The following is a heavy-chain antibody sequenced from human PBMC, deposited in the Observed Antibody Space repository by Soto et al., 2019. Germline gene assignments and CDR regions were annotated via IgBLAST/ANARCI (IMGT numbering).Heavy chain of an antibody. CDR1: GGSISSSSYY. CDR2: IYHSGST. CDR3: AREMGGSIDS. J-gene: IGHJ4*02. Sequence: QLQLQESGPGLVKPSETLSLTCTVSGGSISSSSYYWGWIRQPPGKGLEWIGTIYHSGSTYFKPPLKSRVTIPVDTSKTPFSLKLNSVTAADTAIYYCAREMGGSIDSWGQGNLVTVSS. D-gene: IGHD1-26*01. V-gene: IGHV4-39*01.